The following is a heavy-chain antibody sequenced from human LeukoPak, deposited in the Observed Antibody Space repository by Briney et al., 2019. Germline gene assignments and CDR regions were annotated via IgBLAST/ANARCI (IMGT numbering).Heavy chain of an antibody. J-gene: IGHJ4*02. CDR2: ISHSGRT. Sequence: SETLSLNCAVYGGSFSGYYWSWLRQPPGKGREGIGEISHSGRTNYHPSLRSRVTISVDTSKNQFSLKLSSVTAADTAVYYCARGRYCTGTNCYRVDFDYWGQGTLVTVSS. D-gene: IGHD2-8*02. CDR3: ARGRYCTGTNCYRVDFDY. CDR1: GGSFSGYY. V-gene: IGHV4-34*01.